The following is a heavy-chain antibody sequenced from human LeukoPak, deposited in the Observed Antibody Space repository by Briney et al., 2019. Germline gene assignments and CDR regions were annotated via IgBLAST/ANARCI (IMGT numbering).Heavy chain of an antibody. J-gene: IGHJ4*02. D-gene: IGHD5-18*01. Sequence: GGSLRLSCVASGFTFSTYGMHWVRQAPGKGLEWVAFILYDGSNKYYTDSVRGRFTISRDNSKSTLYLQMNSLRVEDTAVYYCARGGYSYGYPNYWGQGTLVTVSS. V-gene: IGHV3-30*02. CDR3: ARGGYSYGYPNY. CDR1: GFTFSTYG. CDR2: ILYDGSNK.